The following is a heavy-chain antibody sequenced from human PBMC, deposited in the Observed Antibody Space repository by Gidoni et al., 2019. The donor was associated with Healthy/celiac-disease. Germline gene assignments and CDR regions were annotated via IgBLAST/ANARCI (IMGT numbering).Heavy chain of an antibody. Sequence: QVQLPHCGARLLQPSDTLSLTCAVYGGSFIGYYWSWIRQPQGKWLGWIGEINHSGSTNYNPSLKSRVTISVDTSKNQFSMKLSSVTAADTAVYYCARLRYFDWLFGFDYWGQGTLVTVSS. CDR1: GGSFIGYY. CDR2: INHSGST. CDR3: ARLRYFDWLFGFDY. V-gene: IGHV4-34*01. J-gene: IGHJ4*02. D-gene: IGHD3-9*01.